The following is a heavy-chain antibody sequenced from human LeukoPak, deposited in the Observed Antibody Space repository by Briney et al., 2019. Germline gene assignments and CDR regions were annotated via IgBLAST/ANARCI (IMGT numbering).Heavy chain of an antibody. Sequence: GESLKISCQGSGYSFTSYWIAWVRQMPGKGLEWMGIIYPDDSDTRYSPSFQGQVTISADKSISTAYLQWSSLKASDSAMYYCARPRAGDKTYYDFWSGLHYYYGMDVWGQGTTVIVSS. CDR3: ARPRAGDKTYYDFWSGLHYYYGMDV. J-gene: IGHJ6*02. D-gene: IGHD3-3*01. V-gene: IGHV5-51*01. CDR2: IYPDDSDT. CDR1: GYSFTSYW.